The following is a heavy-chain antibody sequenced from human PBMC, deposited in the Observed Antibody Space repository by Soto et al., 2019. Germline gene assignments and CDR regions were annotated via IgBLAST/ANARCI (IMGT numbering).Heavy chain of an antibody. V-gene: IGHV1-18*01. D-gene: IGHD2-21*01. Sequence: ASVKVSCKASGYTFTSDGISWVRQAPGQGLEWMGWISAYNGNTNYAQKLQGRVTMTTDTSTSTAYMELRSLRSDDTAVYYCARDQGVITGNYYYMDVWGKGTTVTVSS. CDR2: ISAYNGNT. CDR3: ARDQGVITGNYYYMDV. J-gene: IGHJ6*03. CDR1: GYTFTSDG.